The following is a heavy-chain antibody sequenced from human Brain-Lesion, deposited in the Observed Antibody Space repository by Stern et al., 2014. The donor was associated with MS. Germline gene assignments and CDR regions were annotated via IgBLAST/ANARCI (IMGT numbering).Heavy chain of an antibody. J-gene: IGHJ6*02. D-gene: IGHD2-2*01. CDR3: ARGRVVPGFQYYATDV. CDR2: IFNSGST. Sequence: QLVQSGPGLVKPSQTLSLSCTVSGGSISSGGYYWSWIRQPAGKGLEWIGRIFNSGSTSYKPSLQSRVTISIDTSKNQFSLRLNSMTAADTAVYYCARGRVVPGFQYYATDVWGQGTTVIVSS. V-gene: IGHV4-61*02. CDR1: GGSISSGGYY.